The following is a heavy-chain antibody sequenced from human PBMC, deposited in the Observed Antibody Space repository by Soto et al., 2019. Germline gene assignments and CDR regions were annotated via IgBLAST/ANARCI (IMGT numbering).Heavy chain of an antibody. V-gene: IGHV3-23*01. CDR1: GFIFSHYA. CDR3: AKTRGTTVPSGTRTFDY. CDR2: VAYHGDQ. J-gene: IGHJ4*02. D-gene: IGHD1-26*01. Sequence: LTCEASGFIFSHYAMTWVRQAPGKRLEWVSNVAYHGDQYSPDSVKGRFTISRDNSRNTVTLQMTSLRAEDTAVYFCAKTRGTTVPSGTRTFDYWGQGTLVIVSS.